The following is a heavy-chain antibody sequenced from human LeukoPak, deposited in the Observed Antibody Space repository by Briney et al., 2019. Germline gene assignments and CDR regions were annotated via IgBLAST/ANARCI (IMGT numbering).Heavy chain of an antibody. V-gene: IGHV4-38-2*02. J-gene: IGHJ4*02. D-gene: IGHD5-18*01. CDR2: IYHSGST. CDR1: GYSISSGYY. Sequence: PSETLSLTCTVSGYSISSGYYWGWIRQPPGKGLEWIGSIYHSGSTYYNPSLKSRVTISVDTSKNQFSLKVNSVTAADTAVYYCARFHSYGYSDYFDPWGQGSLVTVSS. CDR3: ARFHSYGYSDYFDP.